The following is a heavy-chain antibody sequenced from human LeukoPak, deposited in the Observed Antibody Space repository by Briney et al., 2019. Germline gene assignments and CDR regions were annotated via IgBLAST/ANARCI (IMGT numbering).Heavy chain of an antibody. V-gene: IGHV3-15*07. CDR1: GFSFSDAW. Sequence: GGSLRLSCAASGFSFSDAWMNRVRQAPGKGLEWVGHIRSKADGGTPDYIAPVKGRFTISRDDSKDTLYLQMNSLNTEDTAMYYCTTRSPARYCSDGACYSSADHWGQGTLVTVSS. CDR2: IRSKADGGTP. CDR3: TTRSPARYCSDGACYSSADH. J-gene: IGHJ4*02. D-gene: IGHD2-15*01.